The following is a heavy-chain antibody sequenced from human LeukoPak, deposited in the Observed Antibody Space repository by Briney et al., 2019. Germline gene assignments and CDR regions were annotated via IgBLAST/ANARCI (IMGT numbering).Heavy chain of an antibody. V-gene: IGHV3-74*01. Sequence: GGSLRLSCAASGFTFSGYWMHWVRQAPGKGLVWVSRINSDGSSTTYADSVKGRFTISRDNAKNTLYLQMNSLRPEDTAVYYCGRTYSGSYYFNYWGQGTPVTVSS. CDR2: INSDGSST. D-gene: IGHD1-26*01. J-gene: IGHJ4*02. CDR1: GFTFSGYW. CDR3: GRTYSGSYYFNY.